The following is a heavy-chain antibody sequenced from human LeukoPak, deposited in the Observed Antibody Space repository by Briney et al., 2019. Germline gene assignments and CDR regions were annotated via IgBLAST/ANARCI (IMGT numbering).Heavy chain of an antibody. J-gene: IGHJ4*02. D-gene: IGHD6-13*01. CDR2: IYHSGST. Sequence: PSQTLSLTCTVSGGSISSGGYYWNWIRQPPGKGLDWIRYIYHSGSTYYNPSLKSRVTISVDTSKNQFSLKLSSVTAADTAVYYCARLVPPSRYSSSRYESSNFDYWGQGTLVTVSS. V-gene: IGHV4-30-2*03. CDR1: GGSISSGGYY. CDR3: ARLVPPSRYSSSRYESSNFDY.